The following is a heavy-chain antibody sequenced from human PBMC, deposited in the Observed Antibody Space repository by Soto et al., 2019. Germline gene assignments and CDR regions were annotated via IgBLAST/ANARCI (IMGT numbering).Heavy chain of an antibody. V-gene: IGHV3-74*01. J-gene: IGHJ3*02. CDR2: VDNDGGGT. CDR3: ARVSFVHAFDI. CDR1: GFTFRSYW. Sequence: EVQLMESGGDLVQPGGSLRLSCAASGFTFRSYWMHWVRQVPGKGLVWVSRVDNDGGGTIYADSVKGRLTVSRDNAKDTLFLQMNSLRVDDTAIYYCARVSFVHAFDIWGQGAMVTVSS.